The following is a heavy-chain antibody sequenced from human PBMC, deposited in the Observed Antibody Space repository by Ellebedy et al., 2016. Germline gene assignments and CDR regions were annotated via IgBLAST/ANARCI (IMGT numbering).Heavy chain of an antibody. D-gene: IGHD3-10*01. CDR2: IDPSDSYT. J-gene: IGHJ4*02. Sequence: GESLKISXKGSGYSFTSYWISWVRQMPGKGLEWMGRIDPSDSYTNYSPSFQGHVTISADKSISTAYLQWSSLKASDTAMYYCASAITMVRGVTDYWGQGTLVTVSS. V-gene: IGHV5-10-1*01. CDR1: GYSFTSYW. CDR3: ASAITMVRGVTDY.